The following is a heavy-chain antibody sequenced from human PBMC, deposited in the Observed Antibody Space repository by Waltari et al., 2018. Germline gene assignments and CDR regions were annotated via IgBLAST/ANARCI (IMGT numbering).Heavy chain of an antibody. J-gene: IGHJ4*02. V-gene: IGHV4-59*01. CDR2: IYYSGST. D-gene: IGHD5-18*01. CDR3: ARSPVDTAMVMVFDY. Sequence: QVQLQESGPGLVKPSETLSLTCTVSGGSISSYYWSWIRQPPGKGLEWIGYIYYSGSTNYNPSLKSRVTRSVDTSKNQFSLKLSSVTAADTAVYYCARSPVDTAMVMVFDYWGQGTLVTVSS. CDR1: GGSISSYY.